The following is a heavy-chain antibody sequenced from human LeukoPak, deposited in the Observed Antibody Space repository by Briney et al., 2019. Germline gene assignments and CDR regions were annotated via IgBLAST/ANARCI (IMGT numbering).Heavy chain of an antibody. Sequence: PGGSLRLSCAASGFTVSSNYMNWVRQAPGKGLECVSVIYDGGNTYYADPVKGRFTISRDNSKNTLYLHMNSLRAEDTAVYYCARGKEGVDYWGQGTLVSVSS. D-gene: IGHD3-16*01. CDR3: ARGKEGVDY. CDR1: GFTVSSNY. CDR2: IYDGGNT. V-gene: IGHV3-53*01. J-gene: IGHJ4*02.